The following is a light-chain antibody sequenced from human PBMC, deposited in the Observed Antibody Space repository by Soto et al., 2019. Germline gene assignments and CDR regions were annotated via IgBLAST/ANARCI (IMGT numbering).Light chain of an antibody. V-gene: IGKV3-20*01. CDR3: QQYGSSLSIT. Sequence: EIVLTQSPGTLSLSPGERATLSCRASQSVSSNYFAWYQQKPGQAPRLLIHGASRRATGITDRFSGSGSGTXXXXTXSXLXHEDFAVYYCQQYGSSLSITFGQGTRLEIK. CDR1: QSVSSNY. CDR2: GAS. J-gene: IGKJ5*01.